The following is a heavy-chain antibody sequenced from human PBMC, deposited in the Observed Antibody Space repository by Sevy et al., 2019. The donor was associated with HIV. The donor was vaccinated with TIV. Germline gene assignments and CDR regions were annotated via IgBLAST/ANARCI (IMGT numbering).Heavy chain of an antibody. CDR1: GYNFNIYT. CDR3: TRDTWKLLTGIAYYYSGMDV. CDR2: ISPYDGDT. J-gene: IGHJ6*02. V-gene: IGHV1-18*01. D-gene: IGHD3-9*01. Sequence: ASVKVSCQSSGYNFNIYTIHWVRQARGQGLEWVGRISPYDGDTDYAHNFHGRVSLTMDTSTSTAYLGLTSLRSDDTAVYLCTRDTWKLLTGIAYYYSGMDVWGQGTTVTVSS.